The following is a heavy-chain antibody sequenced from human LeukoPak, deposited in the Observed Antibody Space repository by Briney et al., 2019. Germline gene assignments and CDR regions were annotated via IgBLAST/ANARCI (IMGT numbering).Heavy chain of an antibody. V-gene: IGHV4-34*01. Sequence: SETLSLTCAVYGGSFSGYYWSWIRQPPGKGLEWIGEINHSGSTNYNPSLKSRVTISVDTSKNQFSLKLSSVTAADTAVYYCARGRGLPAAAYYYYGMDVWGKGTTVTVSS. CDR1: GGSFSGYY. D-gene: IGHD2-2*01. J-gene: IGHJ6*04. CDR2: INHSGST. CDR3: ARGRGLPAAAYYYYGMDV.